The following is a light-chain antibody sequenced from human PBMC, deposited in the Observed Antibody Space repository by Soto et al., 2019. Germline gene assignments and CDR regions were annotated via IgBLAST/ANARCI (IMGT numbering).Light chain of an antibody. Sequence: QSVLTQPRSVSGSPGQSVTISCTGTSSDVGTYDFVSWYQQHPGKAPRLMIFDVSERPSGVPDRFSGSKSGNTASLTISGLQAEDEADYYCCLYAVTFYVFGTGTKGTGL. CDR1: SSDVGTYDF. CDR2: DVS. J-gene: IGLJ1*01. CDR3: CLYAVTFYV. V-gene: IGLV2-11*01.